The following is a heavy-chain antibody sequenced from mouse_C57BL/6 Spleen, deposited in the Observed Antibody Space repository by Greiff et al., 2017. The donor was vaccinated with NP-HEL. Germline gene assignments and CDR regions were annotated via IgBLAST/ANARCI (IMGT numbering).Heavy chain of an antibody. V-gene: IGHV1-82*01. Sequence: VQLQQSGPELVKPGASVKISCKASGYAFSSSWMNWVKQRPGKGLEWIGRIYPGDGDTNYNGKFKGKATLTADKSSSTAYMQLSSLTSEDSAIYFCARVWDAYFDNWGQGTTLTVSS. CDR1: GYAFSSSW. J-gene: IGHJ2*01. CDR2: IYPGDGDT. CDR3: ARVWDAYFDN. D-gene: IGHD4-1*01.